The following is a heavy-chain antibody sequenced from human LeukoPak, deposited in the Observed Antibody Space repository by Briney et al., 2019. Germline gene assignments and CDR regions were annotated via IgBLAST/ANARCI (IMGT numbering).Heavy chain of an antibody. Sequence: SSETLSLTCTVSGDSITTINFYWGWIRQSPGEGLEWLGSVHHNGDTYYNPSLRSRVTVSVDPSKSQFSLRLTSVTAADAAVYYCAREQDVWGGFLPFDAWGQGTLVTVSS. CDR1: GDSITTINFY. CDR3: AREQDVWGGFLPFDA. V-gene: IGHV4-39*07. CDR2: VHHNGDT. J-gene: IGHJ4*02. D-gene: IGHD3-16*01.